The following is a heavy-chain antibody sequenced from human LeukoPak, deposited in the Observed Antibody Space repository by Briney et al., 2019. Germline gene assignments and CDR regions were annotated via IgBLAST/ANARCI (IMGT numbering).Heavy chain of an antibody. CDR1: GFTFSAYS. V-gene: IGHV3-64D*06. D-gene: IGHD3-16*01. J-gene: IGHJ4*02. CDR3: VKNPNELWSFFVF. CDR2: ITSNGGST. Sequence: PGGSLRLSRSASGFTFSAYSMHWVRQAPGKGLEYVSGITSNGGSTDYADSVKDRFTISRDNSKNTLYLQMSSLRAEDTAVYHCVKNPNELWSFFVFWGQGTLVTVSS.